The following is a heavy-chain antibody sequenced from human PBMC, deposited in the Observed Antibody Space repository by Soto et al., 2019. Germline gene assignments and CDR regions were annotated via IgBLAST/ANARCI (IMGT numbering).Heavy chain of an antibody. J-gene: IGHJ2*01. CDR2: IRSKAYGGTT. CDR3: TRAPYCGGDCYHWYFDL. V-gene: IGHV3-49*03. Sequence: GGSLRLSCTASGFTFGDYAMSWFRQAPGKGLEWVGFIRSKAYGGTTEYAASVKGRFTISRGDSKSIAYLQMNSLKTEDTAVYYCTRAPYCGGDCYHWYFDLWGRGTLVTVSS. CDR1: GFTFGDYA. D-gene: IGHD2-21*02.